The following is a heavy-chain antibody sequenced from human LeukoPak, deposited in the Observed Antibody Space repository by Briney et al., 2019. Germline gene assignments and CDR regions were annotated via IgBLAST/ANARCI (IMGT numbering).Heavy chain of an antibody. CDR3: AKDPFYYGTGGPT. D-gene: IGHD3-10*01. J-gene: IGHJ4*02. Sequence: GGSLRLSCAASGFTFDDYAMHWVRQAPGKGLEWVSGISWNRGTIGYADSVKGRFTISRDNAKISLYLRMNSLRAEDTAVYYCAKDPFYYGTGGPTWGQGTQVTVSS. V-gene: IGHV3-9*01. CDR2: ISWNRGTI. CDR1: GFTFDDYA.